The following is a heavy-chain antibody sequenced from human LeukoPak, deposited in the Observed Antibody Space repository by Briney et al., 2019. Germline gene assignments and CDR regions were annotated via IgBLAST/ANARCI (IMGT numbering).Heavy chain of an antibody. CDR2: ISSSSSYI. CDR3: ARVTVVIRQIDY. V-gene: IGHV3-21*01. Sequence: PGGSLRLSCAASGFSLSTYSMKWFRQAPGKGLEWVSFISSSSSYIYYADSVKGRFTISRDNAKNSLYLQMNSLRAEDTAVYYCARVTVVIRQIDYWGQGTLVTVSS. CDR1: GFSLSTYS. D-gene: IGHD4-23*01. J-gene: IGHJ4*02.